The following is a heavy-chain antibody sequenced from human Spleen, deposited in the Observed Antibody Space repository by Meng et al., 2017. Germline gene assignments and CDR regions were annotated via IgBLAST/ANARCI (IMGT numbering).Heavy chain of an antibody. CDR2: ISSSGSTI. Sequence: GGSLRLSCAASGFTFSSYEMNWVRQAPGKGLEWVSYISSSGSTIYYADSVKGRFTISRDNAKNSLYLQMNSLRAEDTAVYYCARIAAAVSGGMDVWGQGTTVTVSS. V-gene: IGHV3-48*03. CDR3: ARIAAAVSGGMDV. CDR1: GFTFSSYE. D-gene: IGHD6-13*01. J-gene: IGHJ6*02.